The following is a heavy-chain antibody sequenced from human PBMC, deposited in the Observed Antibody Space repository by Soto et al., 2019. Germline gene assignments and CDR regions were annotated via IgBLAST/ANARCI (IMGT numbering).Heavy chain of an antibody. CDR3: ARDWRDYGMDV. J-gene: IGHJ6*02. Sequence: EVQLVESGGGLVQPGGSLRLSCAASGFTFSRFDMNWVRQAPGKGLEWISFIKAGSTIIQYADAVKGRFTISRDDASNSVFLQMNNLRVEDTAVYYCARDWRDYGMDVWGQGTTVTVS. D-gene: IGHD3-3*01. V-gene: IGHV3-48*01. CDR2: IKAGSTII. CDR1: GFTFSRFD.